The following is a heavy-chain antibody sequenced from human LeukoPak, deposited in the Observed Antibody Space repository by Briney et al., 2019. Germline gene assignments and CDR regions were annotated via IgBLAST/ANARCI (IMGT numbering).Heavy chain of an antibody. D-gene: IGHD3-10*01. Sequence: GGSLRLSCVASRFTFTTYAMNWVRQAPGKGLEWLSAISDSGDSTYYADSVKGRFTISRDNSKNTLYLQMNSLRAEDTAVYYCAKSSASWFGDSFDPWGQGTLVTVSS. CDR2: ISDSGDST. J-gene: IGHJ5*02. V-gene: IGHV3-23*01. CDR3: AKSSASWFGDSFDP. CDR1: RFTFTTYA.